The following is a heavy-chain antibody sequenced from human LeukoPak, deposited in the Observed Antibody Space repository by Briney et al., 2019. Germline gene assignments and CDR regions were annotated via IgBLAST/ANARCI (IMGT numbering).Heavy chain of an antibody. CDR2: ITGSGGSV. V-gene: IGHV3-23*01. Sequence: PGGSLRLSCAASGFTFSAYAMSWVRQSPGKGLEWVSVITGSGGSVFYADSVKGRFTISRDNSKNTLFLQMNSLRAEDTAVYYCAKRTLAGHFDYWGQGTLVTVSS. D-gene: IGHD6-19*01. CDR3: AKRTLAGHFDY. J-gene: IGHJ4*02. CDR1: GFTFSAYA.